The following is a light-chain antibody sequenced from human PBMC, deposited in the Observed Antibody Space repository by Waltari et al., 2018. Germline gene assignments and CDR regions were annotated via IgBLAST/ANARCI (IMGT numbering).Light chain of an antibody. CDR2: TTS. CDR3: QQSYNTPLS. Sequence: DIQLTQSPSSLSASVGARVTLTCRASQSVSKYLNWYQQQPGKAPKLLIYTTSNLQSGVPSRFSGSGSGTDFTLTISSLQLEDLATYYCQQSYNTPLSFGGGTKVEIK. J-gene: IGKJ4*01. CDR1: QSVSKY. V-gene: IGKV1-39*01.